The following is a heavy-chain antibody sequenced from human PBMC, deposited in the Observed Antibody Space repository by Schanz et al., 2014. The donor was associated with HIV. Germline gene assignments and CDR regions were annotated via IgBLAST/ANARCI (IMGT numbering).Heavy chain of an antibody. CDR3: ARRSTPGGYYGMDV. Sequence: VHLVESGGGMVQPGGSLRLSCAASGFMFSAYNMNWVRQAPGKGLEWVAVIWYDGSNKYYADSVKGRFTISRDNSKNTLYLQMNSLRAEDTAVYYCARRSTPGGYYGMDVWGQGTTVTVSS. V-gene: IGHV3-33*08. J-gene: IGHJ6*02. CDR2: IWYDGSNK. D-gene: IGHD2-15*01. CDR1: GFMFSAYN.